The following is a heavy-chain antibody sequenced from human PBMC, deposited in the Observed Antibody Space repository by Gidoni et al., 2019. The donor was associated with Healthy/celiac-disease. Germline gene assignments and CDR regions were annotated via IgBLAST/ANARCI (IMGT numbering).Heavy chain of an antibody. CDR3: ARDPHIVATWFSWYFDY. D-gene: IGHD5-12*01. V-gene: IGHV3-33*01. CDR1: GFTFSSYG. CDR2: IWYDGSNK. Sequence: QVQLVASGGGVVQPGRSLRLSCTASGFTFSSYGMNWVRQAPGKGLEWVAVIWYDGSNKYYADSVKGRFTISRDNSKNTLYLQMNSLRAEDTAVYYCARDPHIVATWFSWYFDYWGQGTLVTVSS. J-gene: IGHJ4*02.